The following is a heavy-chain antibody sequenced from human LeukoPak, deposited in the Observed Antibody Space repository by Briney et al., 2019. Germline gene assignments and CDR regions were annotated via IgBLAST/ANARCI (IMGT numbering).Heavy chain of an antibody. CDR3: ARDPYYYDSSGPPGPPDY. D-gene: IGHD3-22*01. CDR1: GFHFGSYG. V-gene: IGHV1-18*01. CDR2: ISAYSGST. J-gene: IGHJ4*02. Sequence: ASVKVSCKASGFHFGSYGFSWVRQAPGQGLEFMGWISAYSGSTNYAQKFQGRVTMTRDTSISTAYMELSRLRSDDTAVYYCARDPYYYDSSGPPGPPDYWGQGTLVTVSS.